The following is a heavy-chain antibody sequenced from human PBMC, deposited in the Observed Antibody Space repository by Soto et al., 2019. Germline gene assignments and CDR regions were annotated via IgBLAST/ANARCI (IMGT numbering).Heavy chain of an antibody. V-gene: IGHV4-38-2*02. CDR1: GYSISSGYY. J-gene: IGHJ4*02. CDR3: ARDRETWYFDY. Sequence: SETLSLTCTVSGYSISSGYYWGWIRQPPGKGLEWIGSIYHSGSTYYNPSLKSRVTISVDTSKNQFSLKLSSVTAADTAVYYCARDRETWYFDYWGQGTLVT. CDR2: IYHSGST.